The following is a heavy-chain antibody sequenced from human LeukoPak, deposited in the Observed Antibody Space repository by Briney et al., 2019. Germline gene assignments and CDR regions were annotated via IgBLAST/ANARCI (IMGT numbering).Heavy chain of an antibody. V-gene: IGHV3-23*01. CDR2: ISGSGGST. Sequence: GGSLRLSCAASGFTFSTYVMSWVRQAPGKGLEWVSAISGSGGSTYYADSVKGRFTISRGNSKNTLYLQMNSLRAEDTAVYYCSKDRSMCLVRPDYFDYWGQGTLVTVSS. J-gene: IGHJ4*02. CDR3: SKDRSMCLVRPDYFDY. CDR1: GFTFSTYV. D-gene: IGHD6-19*01.